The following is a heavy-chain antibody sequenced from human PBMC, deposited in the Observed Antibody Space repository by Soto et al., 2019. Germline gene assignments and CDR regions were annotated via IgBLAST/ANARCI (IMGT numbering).Heavy chain of an antibody. CDR2: INHSGST. J-gene: IGHJ4*02. V-gene: IGHV4-34*01. Sequence: SETLSLTCAVYGGSFSGYYWSWIRQPPGKGLEWIGEINHSGSTNYNPSLKSRVTISVDTSKNQFSLKLSSVTAADTAVYYCARYYYDSSGVDYWGQGTLVNVSS. CDR3: ARYYYDSSGVDY. CDR1: GGSFSGYY. D-gene: IGHD3-22*01.